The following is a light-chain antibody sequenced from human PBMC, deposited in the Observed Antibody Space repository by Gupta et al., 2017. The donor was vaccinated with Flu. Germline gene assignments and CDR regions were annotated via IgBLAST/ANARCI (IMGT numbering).Light chain of an antibody. J-gene: IGLJ2*01. CDR3: QAWDSSTVV. Sequence: SYELTQPPSVSGSPAQTASITCSGDKLGDKYACWYQQKTGQSPVTVFYQDSKRPSGIPERFSGSNSRNTATLTIGGTQAKDEADYYCQAWDSSTVVFGGGTKLTVL. CDR1: KLGDKY. CDR2: QDS. V-gene: IGLV3-1*01.